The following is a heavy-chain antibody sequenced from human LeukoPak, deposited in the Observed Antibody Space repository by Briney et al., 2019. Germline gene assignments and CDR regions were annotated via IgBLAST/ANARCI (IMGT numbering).Heavy chain of an antibody. CDR3: ARDQSGHNRDY. CDR2: ISSSTSTI. Sequence: GGSLRLSCAASGFTFSSYPMNWVRQAPGKGLEWVSYISSSTSTIYYADSVKGRFTISRDNAKNSLYLQMNTLRAEDTAVYYCARDQSGHNRDYWGQGTLVTVSS. D-gene: IGHD5-24*01. V-gene: IGHV3-48*04. J-gene: IGHJ4*02. CDR1: GFTFSSYP.